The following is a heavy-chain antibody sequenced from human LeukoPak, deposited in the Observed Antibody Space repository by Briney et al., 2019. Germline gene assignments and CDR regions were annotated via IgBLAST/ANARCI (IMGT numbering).Heavy chain of an antibody. CDR3: ARNYDSSGYYEG. CDR2: IYYSGST. Sequence: PSETLSLTCTVSGGSISSGGYYWSWIRQHPGKGLEWIGYIYYSGSTYYNLSLKSRVTISVDTSKNQFSLKLSSVTAADTAVYYCARNYDSSGYYEGWGQGTLVTVSS. D-gene: IGHD3-22*01. J-gene: IGHJ4*02. V-gene: IGHV4-31*03. CDR1: GGSISSGGYY.